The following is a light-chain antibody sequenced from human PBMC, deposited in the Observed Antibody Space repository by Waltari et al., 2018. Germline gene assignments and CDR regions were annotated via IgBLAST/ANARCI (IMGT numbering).Light chain of an antibody. V-gene: IGKV3-20*01. J-gene: IGKJ1*01. CDR2: GAS. CDR3: QHYVSLPVT. Sequence: EIVLTQSPGTLSLSPGERATLSCRASQSVGRSLAWYQHKPGQAPRLLIYGASIRATGIPDRFSGGGSGTDFSLTISRLESEDFAAYHCQHYVSLPVTFGQGTKVEIK. CDR1: QSVGRS.